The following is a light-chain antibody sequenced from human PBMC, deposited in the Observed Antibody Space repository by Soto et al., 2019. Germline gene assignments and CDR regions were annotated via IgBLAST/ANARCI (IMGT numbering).Light chain of an antibody. V-gene: IGLV4-60*03. CDR1: SGHSTYI. J-gene: IGLJ2*01. CDR3: ETWDSDTRV. Sequence: QLVLTQSSSASASLGSSVKLTCTLNSGHSTYIIAWHQHQPGKAPRYLMKLEGSGSYNKGSGVPDRFSGSSSGADRYLTISNLQSEDEAAYYCETWDSDTRVFGGGTKLHRP. CDR2: LEGSGSY.